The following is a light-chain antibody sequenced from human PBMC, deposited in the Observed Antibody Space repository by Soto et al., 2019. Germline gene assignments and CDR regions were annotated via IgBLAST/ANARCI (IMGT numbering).Light chain of an antibody. CDR3: GTWDSSLRVWV. CDR1: SSDVGSYNL. CDR2: EGT. V-gene: IGLV2-14*02. J-gene: IGLJ3*02. Sequence: QSVLTQPASVSASPGQSITIPCTGTSSDVGSYNLVSWFQQHPGKVPKLLIYEGTKRPSGIPDRFSGSKSGASATLGITGLQTGDEADYYCGTWDSSLRVWVFGGGTKLTVL.